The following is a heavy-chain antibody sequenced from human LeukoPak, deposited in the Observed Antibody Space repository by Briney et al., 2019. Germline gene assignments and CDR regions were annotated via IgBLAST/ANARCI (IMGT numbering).Heavy chain of an antibody. CDR1: GYIFIDYE. J-gene: IGHJ6*03. CDR2: MNPKSGDT. Sequence: GASVKVSCKASGYIFIDYEIIWVRQATGQGLEWMGWMNPKSGDTGYEQKFKGRVTITRDSSIRTVYMELSSLRSEDTALYYCARGRYMDVWGKGTTVTVSS. V-gene: IGHV1-8*03. CDR3: ARGRYMDV.